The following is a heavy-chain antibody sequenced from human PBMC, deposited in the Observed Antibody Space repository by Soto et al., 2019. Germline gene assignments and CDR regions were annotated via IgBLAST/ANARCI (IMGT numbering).Heavy chain of an antibody. V-gene: IGHV3-23*01. CDR2: ISGSGGST. J-gene: IGHJ4*02. D-gene: IGHD3-22*01. CDR1: GFTFSSYP. CDR3: AKAKRWEVVVILDY. Sequence: EVQLLESGGGLVQPGGSLRLSCAASGFTFSSYPMSWVRQAPGKGLEWVSAISGSGGSTYYADSVKGRFTISRDNSKNTLYLQMNSLRAEDTAVYYCAKAKRWEVVVILDYWGQGTLVTVSS.